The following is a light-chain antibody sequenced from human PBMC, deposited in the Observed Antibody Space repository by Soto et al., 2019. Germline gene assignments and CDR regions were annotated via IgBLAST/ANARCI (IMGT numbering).Light chain of an antibody. CDR3: QQHVGVPRT. Sequence: EIVLTQSPATLSLSPGERATLSSRASQSVSSYLAWYQQKPGQAPRLLIYDASNRATGIPARFSGSGSGTDFTLTISRLEPEDFAVYYCQQHVGVPRTFGQGTKVEIK. CDR2: DAS. V-gene: IGKV3-11*01. J-gene: IGKJ1*01. CDR1: QSVSSY.